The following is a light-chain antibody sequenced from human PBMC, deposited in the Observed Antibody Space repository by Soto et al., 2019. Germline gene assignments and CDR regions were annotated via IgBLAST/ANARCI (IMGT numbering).Light chain of an antibody. CDR1: QSLSSY. Sequence: PGERATLSCRASQSLSSYLAWYQQKPGQAPRLLIYDASNRATGIPARFSGSGSGTDFTLTISSLEPEDFAVYYCQQRSNWPPLTFGQGTRLEIK. J-gene: IGKJ5*01. CDR3: QQRSNWPPLT. V-gene: IGKV3-11*01. CDR2: DAS.